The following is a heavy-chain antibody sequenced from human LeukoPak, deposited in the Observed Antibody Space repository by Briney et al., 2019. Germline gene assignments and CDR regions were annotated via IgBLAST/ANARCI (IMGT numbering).Heavy chain of an antibody. D-gene: IGHD3-10*01. Sequence: QPGGSLRLSCAASGFTFSSYAMHWVRQAPGKGLEWVAVISYDGSNKYYADSVKGRFTISRDNSKNTLYLQMNSLRAEDTAVYYCAKDSAFYYIDVWGKGTTVIISS. CDR1: GFTFSSYA. J-gene: IGHJ6*03. CDR3: AKDSAFYYIDV. CDR2: ISYDGSNK. V-gene: IGHV3-30*04.